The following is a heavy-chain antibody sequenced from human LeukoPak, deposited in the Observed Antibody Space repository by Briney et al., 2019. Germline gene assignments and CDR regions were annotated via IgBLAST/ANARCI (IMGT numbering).Heavy chain of an antibody. CDR3: ARVLGSSWYWGWFDP. V-gene: IGHV4-34*01. J-gene: IGHJ5*02. CDR1: GGSFSGYY. Sequence: SETLSLTCAVYGGSFSGYYWSWIRQPPGKGLEWIGEINHSGSTNYNPSLKSRVTISVDKSKNQFSLKLSSVTAADTAVYYCARVLGSSWYWGWFDPWGQGTLVTVSS. CDR2: INHSGST. D-gene: IGHD6-13*01.